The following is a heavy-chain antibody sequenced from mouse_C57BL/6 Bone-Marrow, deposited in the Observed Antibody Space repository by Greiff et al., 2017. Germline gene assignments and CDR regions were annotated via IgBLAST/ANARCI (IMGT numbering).Heavy chain of an antibody. CDR1: GFNIKDDY. Sequence: EVKLLESGAELVRPGASVKLSCTASGFNIKDDYMHWVQQRPEQGLEWIGWIDPENGDTEYASKFQGKATITADTSSNTSYLQLSSLTSEDTAVYYCTTGTAQATSYARDYWGQGTSVTVSS. CDR2: IDPENGDT. V-gene: IGHV14-4*01. CDR3: TTGTAQATSYARDY. D-gene: IGHD3-2*02. J-gene: IGHJ4*01.